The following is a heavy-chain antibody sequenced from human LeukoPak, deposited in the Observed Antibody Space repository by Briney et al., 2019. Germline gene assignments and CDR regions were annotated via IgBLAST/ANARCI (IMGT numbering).Heavy chain of an antibody. CDR2: IKRDGSEE. CDR1: GFTFSSYW. V-gene: IGHV3-7*01. D-gene: IGHD2-2*01. Sequence: HTGGSLRLSCAASGFTFSSYWMSWVRQAPGKGLEWVANIKRDGSEEYYVDSVKGRFTISRDNAKNSLYLQMNSLRAEDTAVYYCARYPAAQVWYFDYWGQGTLVTVSS. CDR3: ARYPAAQVWYFDY. J-gene: IGHJ4*02.